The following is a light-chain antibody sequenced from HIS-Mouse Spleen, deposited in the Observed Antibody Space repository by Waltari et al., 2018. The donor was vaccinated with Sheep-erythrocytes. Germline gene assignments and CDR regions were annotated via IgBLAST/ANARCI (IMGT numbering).Light chain of an antibody. Sequence: SYELTQPPSVSVSPGQTASITGSGDALPKKSAYWYQQKAGQAPVLVIYEDSKRPSGIPERFSGSSSGTMATLTISGAQVEDEADYYCYSTDSSGNHWVFGGGTKLTVL. CDR2: EDS. CDR1: ALPKKS. V-gene: IGLV3-10*01. J-gene: IGLJ3*02. CDR3: YSTDSSGNHWV.